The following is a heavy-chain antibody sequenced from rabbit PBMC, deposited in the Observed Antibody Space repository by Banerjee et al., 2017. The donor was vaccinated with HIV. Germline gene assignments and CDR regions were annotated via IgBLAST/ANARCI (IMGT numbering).Heavy chain of an antibody. D-gene: IGHD1-1*01. Sequence: QSLEESGGDLVKPGASLTLTCKASGFDFSSNAMCWFRQAPGKGLEWIACIYVDSVANTCYGNVTKFLFSCPNTTTTTVTLQITCSTAAATAHLCSARVLVAYDFGMDFWGQGTLVTVS. J-gene: IGHJ6*01. V-gene: IGHV1S40*01. CDR2: IYVDSVANT. CDR3: ARVLVAYDFGMDF. CDR1: GFDFSSNA.